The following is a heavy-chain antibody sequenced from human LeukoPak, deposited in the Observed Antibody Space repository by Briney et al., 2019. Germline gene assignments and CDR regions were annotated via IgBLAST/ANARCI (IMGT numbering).Heavy chain of an antibody. J-gene: IGHJ4*02. CDR1: GFTFSSYS. V-gene: IGHV3-21*01. D-gene: IGHD2-15*01. CDR2: ISSSSSYI. Sequence: GGSLRLSCAASGFTFSSYSMNWVCQAPGKGLEWVSSISSSSSYIYYADSVKGRFTISRDNAKNSLYLQMNSLRAEDTAVYYCARGVGSGRDCVDYWGQGTLVTVSS. CDR3: ARGVGSGRDCVDY.